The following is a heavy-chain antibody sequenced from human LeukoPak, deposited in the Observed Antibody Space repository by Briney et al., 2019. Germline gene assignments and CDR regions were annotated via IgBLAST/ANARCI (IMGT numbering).Heavy chain of an antibody. V-gene: IGHV5-51*01. D-gene: IGHD1-26*01. CDR3: ARHTGIGSYYVDY. J-gene: IGHJ4*02. Sequence: GESLKISCQGSGYTFSSYWIGWVRQMPGKGLEWMGIIYPGDSDTRYSPSFQGQVTTSADKSINTAYLQWSSLKASDTATYYCARHTGIGSYYVDYWGQGTLVTVSS. CDR2: IYPGDSDT. CDR1: GYTFSSYW.